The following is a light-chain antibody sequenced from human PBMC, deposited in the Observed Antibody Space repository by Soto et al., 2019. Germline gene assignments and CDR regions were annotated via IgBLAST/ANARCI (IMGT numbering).Light chain of an antibody. CDR2: DAS. CDR1: QSVSSY. CDR3: QQRRNWIT. Sequence: EIVLTQSPATLSLSPGERATLSCRASQSVSSYLAWYQQKPGQAPRLLIYDASNRATGIPARFGGSGSGTDFTLTISSLQPEDFAVYYCQQRRNWITFGQGTRLEIK. J-gene: IGKJ5*01. V-gene: IGKV3-11*01.